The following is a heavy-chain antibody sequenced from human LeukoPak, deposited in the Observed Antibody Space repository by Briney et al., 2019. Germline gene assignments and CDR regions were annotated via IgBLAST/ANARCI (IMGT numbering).Heavy chain of an antibody. D-gene: IGHD3-22*01. CDR1: GSSFTSYW. CDR3: ARRWDYYDSSGYKNDAFDI. CDR2: IYPGDSDN. Sequence: GESLKISFQRSGSSFTSYWIGWVPRLPGKGLGWRGIIYPGDSDNRYSPSFQGQVTISADKAISTAYLQWSSLKASDTAMYYCARRWDYYDSSGYKNDAFDIWGQGTMVTVSS. J-gene: IGHJ3*02. V-gene: IGHV5-51*01.